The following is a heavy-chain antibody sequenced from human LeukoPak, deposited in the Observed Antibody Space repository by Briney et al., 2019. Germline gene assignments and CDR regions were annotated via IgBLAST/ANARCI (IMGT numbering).Heavy chain of an antibody. V-gene: IGHV3-48*04. CDR1: GFTFSNFG. Sequence: GGSLRLSCAASGFTFSNFGINWVRQAPGKGLEWVSYISSSGSTIYYADSVKGRFTISRDNAKNSLYLQMNSLRAEDTAVYYCARDSPSSTSWGYWGQGTLVTVSS. J-gene: IGHJ4*02. D-gene: IGHD2-2*01. CDR3: ARDSPSSTSWGY. CDR2: ISSSGSTI.